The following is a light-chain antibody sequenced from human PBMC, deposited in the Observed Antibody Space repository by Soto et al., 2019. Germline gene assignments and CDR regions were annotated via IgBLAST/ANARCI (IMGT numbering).Light chain of an antibody. CDR3: QQYTTYPWT. V-gene: IGKV1D-16*01. CDR1: QGISSW. Sequence: DIHMTQSPSSVSASVGYRVTIACRASQGISSWLAWYQQKQGKAPKLLIYAASSLQSGVPSRFSGSGYATEFTLTISSLQTDDFATYYCQQYTTYPWTFGQGTKVDIK. CDR2: AAS. J-gene: IGKJ1*01.